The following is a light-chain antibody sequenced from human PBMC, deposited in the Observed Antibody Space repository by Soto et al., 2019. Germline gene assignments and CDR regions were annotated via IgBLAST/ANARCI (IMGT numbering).Light chain of an antibody. CDR1: SSNIGAGYD. V-gene: IGLV1-40*01. CDR2: ANT. Sequence: QSVLTQPPSESGAPGQRVTISCTGSSSNIGAGYDVHWYQQLPGTAPKLLIYANTNRPSGVPGRFSGSKSGTSASLAITGLQAEDEADYYCQSYDSSLSGYVFGTGTKVTVL. J-gene: IGLJ1*01. CDR3: QSYDSSLSGYV.